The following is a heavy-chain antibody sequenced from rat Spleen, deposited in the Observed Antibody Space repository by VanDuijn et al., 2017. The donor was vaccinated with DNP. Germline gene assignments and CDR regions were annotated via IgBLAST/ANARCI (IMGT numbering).Heavy chain of an antibody. CDR1: GFTFSDYY. CDR2: ISIGGYNT. CDR3: STRNSGYGGYFDY. J-gene: IGHJ2*01. V-gene: IGHV5-25*01. Sequence: EVQLVESGGGLEQPGRSLKLSCAASGFTFSDYYMAWVRQAPTKGLEWVASISIGGYNTYYRDSVKGRFTISRDDAKNTLYLQMDSLRSEDTATYYCSTRNSGYGGYFDYWGQGVMVTVSS. D-gene: IGHD4-3*01.